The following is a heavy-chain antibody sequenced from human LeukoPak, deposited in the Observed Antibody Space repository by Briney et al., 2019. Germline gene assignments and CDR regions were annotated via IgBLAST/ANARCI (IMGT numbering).Heavy chain of an antibody. CDR3: ARRGYSSGSCYFDY. Sequence: SETLSLTCSVSGGSISSYYWSWIRQPPGKGLEWIGYIYYSGSTNYNPSLKSRVTISADTSKNQFSLKLSSVTAADTAMYYCARRGYSSGSCYFDYWGQGALVTVAS. D-gene: IGHD6-19*01. CDR1: GGSISSYY. V-gene: IGHV4-59*08. J-gene: IGHJ4*02. CDR2: IYYSGST.